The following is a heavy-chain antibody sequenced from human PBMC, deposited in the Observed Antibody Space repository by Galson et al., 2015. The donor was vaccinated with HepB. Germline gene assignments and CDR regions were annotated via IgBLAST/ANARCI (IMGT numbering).Heavy chain of an antibody. CDR1: GFTFSSYA. CDR2: VSYDGSNK. D-gene: IGHD6-19*01. Sequence: SLRLSCAASGFTFSSYAMHWVRQAPGKGLEWVAVVSYDGSNKYYADSVKGRFTISRDNSKNTLYLQMNSLRAEDTAVYYCAREGRAVAGQIGIDYWGQGTLVTVSS. J-gene: IGHJ4*02. V-gene: IGHV3-30-3*01. CDR3: AREGRAVAGQIGIDY.